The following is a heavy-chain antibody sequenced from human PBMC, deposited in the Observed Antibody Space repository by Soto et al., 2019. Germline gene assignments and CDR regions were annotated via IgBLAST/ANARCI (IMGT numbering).Heavy chain of an antibody. Sequence: QVQLQESGPGLVEPSETLSLTCGVSGGSISRYFWSWIRQPPGQELEWIGYVSKNGATNYNPSLKRRVTTSVDTSTNEVSLQLKSVTAADTAVYYCAKDRSGSDYAFDSWGPGTLVTVSS. J-gene: IGHJ4*02. CDR3: AKDRSGSDYAFDS. CDR1: GGSISRYF. V-gene: IGHV4-59*01. CDR2: VSKNGAT. D-gene: IGHD1-26*01.